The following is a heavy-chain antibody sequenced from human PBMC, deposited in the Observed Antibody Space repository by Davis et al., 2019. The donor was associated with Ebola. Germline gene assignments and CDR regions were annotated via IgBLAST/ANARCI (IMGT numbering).Heavy chain of an antibody. CDR3: TPGPKDP. V-gene: IGHV3-15*07. D-gene: IGHD2-15*01. CDR2: IKSNIDDGTT. J-gene: IGHJ4*02. CDR1: GFTFSNAW. Sequence: PGGSLRLSRAASGFTFSNAWMNWVRQAPGKGLEWVGRIKSNIDDGTTEYAAPVKDRFTISRDDSRNTLYLQMNSLRTEDTAVYYCTPGPKDPWGQGTLVTVSA.